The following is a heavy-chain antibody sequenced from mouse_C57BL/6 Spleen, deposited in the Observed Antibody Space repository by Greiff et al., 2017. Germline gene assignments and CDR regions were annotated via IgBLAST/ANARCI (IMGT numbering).Heavy chain of an antibody. V-gene: IGHV1-85*01. CDR3: ARWGWDYFDY. CDR1: GYTFTSYD. D-gene: IGHD3-3*01. J-gene: IGHJ2*01. CDR2: IYPRDGST. Sequence: VKLMESGPELVKPGASVKLSCKASGYTFTSYDINWVKLRPGQGLEWIGWIYPRDGSTKYNEKFKGKATLTVDTSSSTAYMELHSLTSEDSAVYFCARWGWDYFDYWGQGTTLTVSS.